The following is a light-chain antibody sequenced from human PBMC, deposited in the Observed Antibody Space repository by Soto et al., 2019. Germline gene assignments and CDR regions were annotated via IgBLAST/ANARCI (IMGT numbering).Light chain of an antibody. Sequence: DIQMPQSPSSLSASVGDRVTITCRTIQSISNYLNWYQQKPGKAPKLLIYAASTLQSVVPSRFSGSGSGTDFTLTISSLQPEDFATYYCQQSYITPLTFGGGTKVDIK. CDR2: AAS. CDR1: QSISNY. V-gene: IGKV1-39*01. J-gene: IGKJ4*01. CDR3: QQSYITPLT.